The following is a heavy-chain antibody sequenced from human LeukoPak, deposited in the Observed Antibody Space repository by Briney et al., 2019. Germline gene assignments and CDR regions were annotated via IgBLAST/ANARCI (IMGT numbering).Heavy chain of an antibody. D-gene: IGHD6-6*01. CDR2: ISGSAGST. CDR3: AKDPRSSIAARTPWGAYYYYMDV. Sequence: PGGSMRLYCAASGFTFSSYAMSWVRQAPGKGLEWVSAISGSAGSTYYADSVKGRFTISRDNSKNTLYLQMNSLRAEDTAVYYCAKDPRSSIAARTPWGAYYYYMDVWGKGTTVTVSS. J-gene: IGHJ6*03. V-gene: IGHV3-23*01. CDR1: GFTFSSYA.